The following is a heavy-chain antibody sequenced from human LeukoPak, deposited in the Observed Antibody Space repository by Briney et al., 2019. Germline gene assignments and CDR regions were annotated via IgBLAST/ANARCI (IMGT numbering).Heavy chain of an antibody. CDR1: GAAISSGNW. D-gene: IGHD3-3*01. J-gene: IGHJ4*02. Sequence: SETLSLTCTVSGAAISSGNWWTWVRQPPGKGLEWVGEIYHSGSTNYNPALKSRVTISLAKFNNKFSLRLPSVTAADTAVYYCATRDFCINPDCLYWGQGSLVTVSS. V-gene: IGHV4-4*02. CDR2: IYHSGST. CDR3: ATRDFCINPDCLY.